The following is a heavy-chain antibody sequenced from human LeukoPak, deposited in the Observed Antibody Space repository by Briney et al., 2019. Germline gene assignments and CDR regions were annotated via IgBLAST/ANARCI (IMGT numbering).Heavy chain of an antibody. CDR1: GFTFSSYS. CDR2: ISSSGSFI. D-gene: IGHD3-22*01. J-gene: IGHJ4*02. V-gene: IGHV3-21*05. CDR3: AREPYYDSSGYSPDY. Sequence: GGSLRLSCAASGFTFSSYSMNWVRQAPGKGLEWVSYISSSGSFIYYADSVKGRFTISRDNAKNSLYLHMNSLRAEDTALYYCAREPYYDSSGYSPDYWGQGTLLTVSS.